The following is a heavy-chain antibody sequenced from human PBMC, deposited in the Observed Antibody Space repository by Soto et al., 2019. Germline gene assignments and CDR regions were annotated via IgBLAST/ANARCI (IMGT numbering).Heavy chain of an antibody. CDR1: GDSISSDKW. CDR2: IHHSGNS. V-gene: IGHV4-4*02. J-gene: IGHJ4*02. D-gene: IGHD6-13*01. CDR3: ARGERQQQRDY. Sequence: QVQLQESGPGLVKPSGTLSLTCAVSGDSISSDKWWSWVRQPPGKGLEWIGEIHHSGNSNYNPSLKSRVIISEDTSKNHFSLRRSSVTDADRAVYSCARGERQQQRDYWGKGTLVTVSS.